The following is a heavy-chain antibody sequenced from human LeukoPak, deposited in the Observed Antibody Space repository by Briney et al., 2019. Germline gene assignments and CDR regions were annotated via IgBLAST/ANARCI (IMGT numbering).Heavy chain of an antibody. J-gene: IGHJ4*02. CDR2: IESKTDSGTT. CDR1: GFPFSDAW. D-gene: IGHD3-16*01. CDR3: TRDEGDDYFDN. V-gene: IGHV3-15*04. Sequence: GGSLRLSCAASGFPFSDAWMSWVRQAPGKGLGGVGRIESKTDSGTTEYAAPVKGRFTISRDDSKNTLYLQMNSLKTEDTAVYYCTRDEGDDYFDNWGQGTLVTVSS.